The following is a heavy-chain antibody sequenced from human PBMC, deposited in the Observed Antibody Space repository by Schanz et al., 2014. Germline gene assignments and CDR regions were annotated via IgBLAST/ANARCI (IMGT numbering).Heavy chain of an antibody. CDR2: ISVYHGHT. Sequence: QGQLVQSGAEVKKPGDSVKVSCKASGYTFNNHGISWVRQAPGQGLEWMGWISVYHGHTNYAEKVHGRVTMTTDTSTSTAYMELRSLISDDTAVYYCVRDAGWAFGDYHGMDVWGQGTLVTVSS. J-gene: IGHJ6*02. V-gene: IGHV1-18*01. CDR3: VRDAGWAFGDYHGMDV. CDR1: GYTFNNHG. D-gene: IGHD3-10*01.